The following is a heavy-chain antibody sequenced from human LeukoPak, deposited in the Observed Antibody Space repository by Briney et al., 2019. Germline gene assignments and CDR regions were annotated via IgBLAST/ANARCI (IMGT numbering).Heavy chain of an antibody. CDR1: GFTFSSYA. D-gene: IGHD2-2*01. J-gene: IGHJ5*02. V-gene: IGHV3-23*01. Sequence: SGGSLRLSCAASGFTFSSYAMGCVRQAPGKGLEWVSTITGSGGSTYYADSVKGRFTISRDNSKNTLFLQMNSLRAEDTAVYYCAKGGYCSSTSCYVGWFDPWGQGTLVTVSS. CDR3: AKGGYCSSTSCYVGWFDP. CDR2: ITGSGGST.